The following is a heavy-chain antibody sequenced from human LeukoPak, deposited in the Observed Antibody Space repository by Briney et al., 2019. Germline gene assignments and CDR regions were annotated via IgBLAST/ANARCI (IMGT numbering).Heavy chain of an antibody. V-gene: IGHV4-4*02. CDR3: ASRRVSSVASFDY. D-gene: IGHD3-22*01. CDR2: IYHSGST. Sequence: SETLSLTCAVSGGSISSSNWWSWVRQPPGKGLEWIGEIYHSGSTNYNPSLKSRVTISVDKSKNQFSLKLSSVTAADTAVYYCASRRVSSVASFDYWGQGTLVTVSS. J-gene: IGHJ4*02. CDR1: GGSISSSNW.